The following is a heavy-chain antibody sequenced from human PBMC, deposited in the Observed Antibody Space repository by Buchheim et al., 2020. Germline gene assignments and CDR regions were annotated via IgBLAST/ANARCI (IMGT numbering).Heavy chain of an antibody. CDR2: INPSGGRT. J-gene: IGHJ3*02. V-gene: IGHV1-46*03. CDR1: GYTFTSYN. Sequence: QVHLVQSGAEVKKPGASVKVSCKASGYTFTSYNMHWVRQAPGQGLEWMGIINPSGGRTTHAQKFQGRVTMTRDTSTSTVSMELSSLTSEDTAVYYCARDNSEWASDIWGQGT. D-gene: IGHD2/OR15-2a*01. CDR3: ARDNSEWASDI.